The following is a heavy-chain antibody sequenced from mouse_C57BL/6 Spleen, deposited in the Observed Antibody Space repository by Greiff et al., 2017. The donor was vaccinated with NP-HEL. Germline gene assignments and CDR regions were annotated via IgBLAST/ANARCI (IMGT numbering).Heavy chain of an antibody. Sequence: QVQLQQPGAELVMPGASVKLSCKASGYTFTSYWMHWVKQRPGQGLEWIGEIDPSDSYTNYNQKFKGKSTLTVDKSSSTAYMQLSSLTSEDSAVYYCAMRGYNPYAIGYWGQGTSVTASS. J-gene: IGHJ4*01. CDR3: AMRGYNPYAIGY. D-gene: IGHD2-2*01. CDR2: IDPSDSYT. V-gene: IGHV1-69*01. CDR1: GYTFTSYW.